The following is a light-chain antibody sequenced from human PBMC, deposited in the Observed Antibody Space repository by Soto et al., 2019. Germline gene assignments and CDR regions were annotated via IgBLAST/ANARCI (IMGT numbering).Light chain of an antibody. CDR1: QNIRSR. V-gene: IGKV1-5*01. Sequence: DFQMTQSPSTLSASVGDRVTITGRASQNIRSRLAWFQQKPGKAPKLLIYDASSLESGVTQRFSGSGSGTEFNLTISNLHTDDFSTYYCQQYHSYWTFGQGTKVE. CDR2: DAS. CDR3: QQYHSYWT. J-gene: IGKJ1*01.